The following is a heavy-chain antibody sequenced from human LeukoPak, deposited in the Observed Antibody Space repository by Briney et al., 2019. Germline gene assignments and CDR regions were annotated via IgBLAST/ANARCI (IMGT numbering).Heavy chain of an antibody. Sequence: ASVKISCKASGYTFTSYGISWVRQAPGQGLEWMGWISAYNGNTNYAQKLQGRVTMTTDTSTSTAYMELRSLRSDDTAVYSCAGGIVGAPYDAFDIWGQGTMVTVSS. J-gene: IGHJ3*02. CDR3: AGGIVGAPYDAFDI. V-gene: IGHV1-18*01. CDR1: GYTFTSYG. CDR2: ISAYNGNT. D-gene: IGHD1-26*01.